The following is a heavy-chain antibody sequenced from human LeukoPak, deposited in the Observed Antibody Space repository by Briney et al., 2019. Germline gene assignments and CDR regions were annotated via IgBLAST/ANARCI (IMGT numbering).Heavy chain of an antibody. J-gene: IGHJ4*02. D-gene: IGHD6-19*01. CDR2: INHSGST. Sequence: SSETLSLTCAVYGGSFSGYYWSWIRQPPGKGLEWIGEINHSGSTNYNPSLKSRVTISVDTSKNQFSLKLSSVTAADTAVYYCAMDTYSSATYWGQGTLVTVSS. CDR3: AMDTYSSATY. CDR1: GGSFSGYY. V-gene: IGHV4-34*01.